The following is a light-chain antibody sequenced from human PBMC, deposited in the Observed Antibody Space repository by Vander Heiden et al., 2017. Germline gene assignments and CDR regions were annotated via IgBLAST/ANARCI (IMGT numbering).Light chain of an antibody. CDR2: GNS. J-gene: IGLJ1*01. CDR3: QSYDSSLSAYV. Sequence: QSVLTQPPSVSGAPGQRGTISCTGSSSNIGAGFDVHWYQQLPGTTPKLLIFGNSNRPSGVPDRFSGSKSGTSASLAITWLQAEDEGDYYCQSYDSSLSAYVFGTGTKVTVL. CDR1: SSNIGAGFD. V-gene: IGLV1-40*01.